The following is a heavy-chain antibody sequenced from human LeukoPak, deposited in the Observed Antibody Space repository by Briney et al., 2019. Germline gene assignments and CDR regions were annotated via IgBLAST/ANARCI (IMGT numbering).Heavy chain of an antibody. J-gene: IGHJ6*02. CDR1: GYTLTELS. CDR3: ATDRYGDYGMDV. V-gene: IGHV1-24*01. Sequence: GASVKVSCKVSGYTLTELSMHWVRQAPRKGLEWMGGFDPEDGETIYAQKFQGRVTMTEDTSTDTAYMELSSLRSEDTAVYYCATDRYGDYGMDVWGQGTTVTVSS. D-gene: IGHD4-17*01. CDR2: FDPEDGET.